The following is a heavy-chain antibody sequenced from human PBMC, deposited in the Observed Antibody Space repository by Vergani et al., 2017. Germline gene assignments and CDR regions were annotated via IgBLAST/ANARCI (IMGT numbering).Heavy chain of an antibody. J-gene: IGHJ4*02. CDR2: IKSKTDGGTT. Sequence: EVQLVESGGGLVKPGGSLRLSCAASGFTFSNAWMSWVRQAPGKGLEWVGRIKSKTDGGTTDYAAPVKGRFTISRDDSKNTLYLQMNSLRAEDTAVYYCARGTLGVSYYDFWSGYYGFVDYWGQGTLVTVSS. CDR3: ARGTLGVSYYDFWSGYYGFVDY. V-gene: IGHV3-15*01. D-gene: IGHD3-3*01. CDR1: GFTFSNAW.